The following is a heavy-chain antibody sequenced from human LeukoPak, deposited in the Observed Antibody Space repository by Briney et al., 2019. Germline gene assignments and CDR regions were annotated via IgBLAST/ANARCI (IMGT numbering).Heavy chain of an antibody. D-gene: IGHD2-2*01. CDR1: GGSISSSSYY. Sequence: SETLSLTCTVSGGSISSSSYYWGWIRQPPGKGLEWIGSIYYSGSTYYNPSLKSRVTISVDTSKNQFPLKLSSVTAADTAVYYCARAFTYCSSTSCPYYFDYWGQGTLVTVSS. J-gene: IGHJ4*02. CDR3: ARAFTYCSSTSCPYYFDY. V-gene: IGHV4-39*06. CDR2: IYYSGST.